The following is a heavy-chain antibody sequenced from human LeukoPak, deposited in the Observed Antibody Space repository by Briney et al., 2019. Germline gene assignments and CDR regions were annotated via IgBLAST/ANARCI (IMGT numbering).Heavy chain of an antibody. CDR2: MNPNSGNT. CDR1: GYTFTSYD. D-gene: IGHD5-18*01. Sequence: GASVKVSCKASGYTFTSYDINWVRQATGQGLEWMGWMNPNSGNTGYAQKFQGRVTITRNTSISTAYMELSSLRSEDTAVYYCARGRSSYSYSYGFRFDYWGQGTLVTVSS. J-gene: IGHJ4*02. CDR3: ARGRSSYSYSYGFRFDY. V-gene: IGHV1-8*03.